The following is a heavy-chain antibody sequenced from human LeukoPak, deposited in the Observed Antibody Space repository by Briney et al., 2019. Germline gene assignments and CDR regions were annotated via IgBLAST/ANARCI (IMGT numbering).Heavy chain of an antibody. V-gene: IGHV3-23*01. CDR3: TRDPGGGYSPTWYEGLFKY. D-gene: IGHD5-18*01. Sequence: GGSPRLSCAASGFLFRSYAMTWVRQAPGKGLQWVAAISPSGDTTYYADSVRGRFTVSRDNSNDILFLQVNNLRAEDTAVYFCTRDPGGGYSPTWYEGLFKYWGQGTLLSV. CDR2: ISPSGDTT. CDR1: GFLFRSYA. J-gene: IGHJ4*02.